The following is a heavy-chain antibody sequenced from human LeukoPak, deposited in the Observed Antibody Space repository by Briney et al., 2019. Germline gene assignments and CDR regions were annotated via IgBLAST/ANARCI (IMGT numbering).Heavy chain of an antibody. CDR1: GFTFSSYA. J-gene: IGHJ3*02. CDR2: IRYDGSNK. D-gene: IGHD3-3*01. CDR3: ATFTIFGVVIGYAFDI. Sequence: PGGSLRLSCTASGFTFSSYAMHWVRQAPGKGLEWVAFIRYDGSNKYYADSVKGRFTISRDNSKNTLYLQMNSLRAEDTAVYYCATFTIFGVVIGYAFDIWGQGTMVTVSS. V-gene: IGHV3-30*02.